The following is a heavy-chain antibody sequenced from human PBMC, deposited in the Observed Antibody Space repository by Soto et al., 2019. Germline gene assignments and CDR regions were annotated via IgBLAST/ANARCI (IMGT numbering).Heavy chain of an antibody. CDR1: GFTFSNAW. CDR2: IKSKTDGGTT. D-gene: IGHD3-9*01. V-gene: IGHV3-15*07. CDR3: TTDDFLTQDAFDI. Sequence: EVQLVESGGGLVKPGGSLRLSCAASGFTFSNAWMNWVRQAPGKGLEWVGRIKSKTDGGTTDYAAPVKGRFTISRDDSKNTLYLQMNSLKTADTAVYYCTTDDFLTQDAFDIWGQGTMVTVSS. J-gene: IGHJ3*02.